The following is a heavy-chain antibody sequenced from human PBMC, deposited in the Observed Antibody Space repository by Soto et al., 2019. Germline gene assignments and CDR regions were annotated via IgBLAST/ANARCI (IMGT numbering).Heavy chain of an antibody. CDR3: AYGGYDYGEY. CDR2: INHSGST. J-gene: IGHJ4*02. Sequence: SETLSLTCAVYGGSFSGYYWSWIRQPPGKGLEWIGEINHSGSTNYNPSLKSRVTISVDTSKNQFSLKLSSVTAADTAVYYCAYGGYDYGEYWGQGTLVTVSS. CDR1: GGSFSGYY. D-gene: IGHD5-12*01. V-gene: IGHV4-34*01.